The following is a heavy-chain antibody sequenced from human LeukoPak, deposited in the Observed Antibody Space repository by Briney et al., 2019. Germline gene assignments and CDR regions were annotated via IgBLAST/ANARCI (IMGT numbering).Heavy chain of an antibody. J-gene: IGHJ3*02. Sequence: PGGSLRLSCSASGFTFSRYWLRWVRQAPGEGLEWVAIVKQDGSETYYVDSVKGRFTISRDNAKNSLYLQMNSLRAEDTAVCYCARERGYPRGRAFDIWGQGTTVTVSS. CDR2: VKQDGSET. CDR3: ARERGYPRGRAFDI. D-gene: IGHD3-22*01. V-gene: IGHV3-7*01. CDR1: GFTFSRYW.